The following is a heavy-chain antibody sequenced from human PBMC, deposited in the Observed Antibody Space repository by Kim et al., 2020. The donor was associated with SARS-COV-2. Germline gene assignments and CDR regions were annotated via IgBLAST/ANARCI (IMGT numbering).Heavy chain of an antibody. V-gene: IGHV4-39*01. CDR2: IYYSGST. CDR1: GGSISSSSYY. Sequence: SETLSLTCTVSGGSISSSSYYWGWIRQPPGKGLEWIGSIYYSGSTYYNPSLKSRVTISVDTSKNQFSLKLSSVTAADTAVYYCARQRFGELLYPSRPEYYGMDVWGQGTTVTVSS. D-gene: IGHD3-10*01. J-gene: IGHJ6*02. CDR3: ARQRFGELLYPSRPEYYGMDV.